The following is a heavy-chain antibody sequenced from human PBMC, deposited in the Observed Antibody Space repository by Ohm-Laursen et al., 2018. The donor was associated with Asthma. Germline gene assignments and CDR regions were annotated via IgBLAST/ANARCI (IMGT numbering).Heavy chain of an antibody. V-gene: IGHV4-61*01. Sequence: GTLSLTCTVSGGSVSSGSYYWSWIRQPPGKGLEWIGYIYYSGSTNYNPSLKSRVTISVDTSKNQFSLKLSSVTAADTAVYYCARDGARYSSSWYDYWGQGTLVTVSS. CDR2: IYYSGST. D-gene: IGHD6-13*01. CDR3: ARDGARYSSSWYDY. J-gene: IGHJ4*02. CDR1: GGSVSSGSYY.